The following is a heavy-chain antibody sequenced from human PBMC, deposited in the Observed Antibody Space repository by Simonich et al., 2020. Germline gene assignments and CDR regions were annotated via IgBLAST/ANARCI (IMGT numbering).Heavy chain of an antibody. V-gene: IGHV3-21*01. J-gene: IGHJ4*02. CDR2: ISSSSSDI. CDR3: ARDAAGDY. CDR1: GFTFNIYS. Sequence: EVQLLESGGGLVKPGGSLRLSCVASGFTFNIYSMNWVRQAPGKGLEGVSSISSSSSDIYYADSVKGRFTISRDNAKNSLYLQRNSLRAEDTAVYYCARDAAGDYWGQGTLVTVSS. D-gene: IGHD6-13*01.